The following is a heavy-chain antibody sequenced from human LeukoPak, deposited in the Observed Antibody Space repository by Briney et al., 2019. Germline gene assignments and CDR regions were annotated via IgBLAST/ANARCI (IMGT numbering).Heavy chain of an antibody. CDR3: AREYCGGDCYSYYGMDV. Sequence: SVKVSCKASGGTFSSYAISWVRQAPGQGLEWMGRIIPILGIANYAQKFQGRVTITADKSTSTAYMELSSLRSEDTAVYHRAREYCGGDCYSYYGMDVWGQGTTVTVSS. CDR2: IIPILGIA. V-gene: IGHV1-69*04. CDR1: GGTFSSYA. D-gene: IGHD2-21*02. J-gene: IGHJ6*02.